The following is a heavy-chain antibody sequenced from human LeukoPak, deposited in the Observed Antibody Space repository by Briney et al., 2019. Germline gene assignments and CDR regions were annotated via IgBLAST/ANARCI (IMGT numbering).Heavy chain of an antibody. D-gene: IGHD1-26*01. CDR1: GFTLSSYS. CDR2: ISSSSAYI. V-gene: IGHV3-21*01. J-gene: IGHJ3*02. CDR3: ARDEVGATTDPFDI. Sequence: NPGGSLRLSCAASGFTLSSYSMNWVRQAPGKGLEWVSSISSSSAYIHYADSVKGRFTISRDNAKNSLYLQMNSLRAEDTAVYYCARDEVGATTDPFDIWGLGTMGTVSS.